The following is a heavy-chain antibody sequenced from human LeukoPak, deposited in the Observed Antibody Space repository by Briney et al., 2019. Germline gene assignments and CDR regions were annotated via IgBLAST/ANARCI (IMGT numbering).Heavy chain of an antibody. Sequence: ASVKVSCKASGYTFTGYYMHWVRQAPGQGLEWMGWINPNSGGTKTAQTFQGRVTMTRDTSISTAYMELSRLRSDDTAVYFYARSVVAGSGNFDYWGQGTLVTVSS. CDR2: INPNSGGT. CDR3: ARSVVAGSGNFDY. V-gene: IGHV1-2*02. J-gene: IGHJ4*02. D-gene: IGHD6-19*01. CDR1: GYTFTGYY.